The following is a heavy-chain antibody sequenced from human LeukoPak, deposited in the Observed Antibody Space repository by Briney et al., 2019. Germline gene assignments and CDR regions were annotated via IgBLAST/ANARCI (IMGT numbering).Heavy chain of an antibody. J-gene: IGHJ4*02. Sequence: GGSLRLSCAASGFTFSSYAMHWVRQAPGKGLEWVAVISYDGSNKYYADSVKGRFTISRDNSKNTLYLQMNSLRAEDTAVYYCARGDGDYGTPFFDNWGQGNLVTVSS. CDR3: ARGDGDYGTPFFDN. V-gene: IGHV3-30-3*01. D-gene: IGHD4-17*01. CDR2: ISYDGSNK. CDR1: GFTFSSYA.